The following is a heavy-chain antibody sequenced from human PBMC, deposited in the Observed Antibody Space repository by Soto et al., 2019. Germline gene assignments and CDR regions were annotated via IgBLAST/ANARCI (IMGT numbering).Heavy chain of an antibody. CDR2: INPNSGGT. V-gene: IGHV1-2*04. CDR1: GYTFTGYY. CDR3: ARPYSGSWYSPFGYFDY. Sequence: GASVKVSCKASGYTFTGYYMHWVRQAPGQGLEWMGWINPNSGGTNYAQKFQGWVTMTRDTSISTAYMELSRLRSDDTAVYYCARPYSGSWYSPFGYFDYWGQGTLVTVSS. J-gene: IGHJ4*02. D-gene: IGHD6-13*01.